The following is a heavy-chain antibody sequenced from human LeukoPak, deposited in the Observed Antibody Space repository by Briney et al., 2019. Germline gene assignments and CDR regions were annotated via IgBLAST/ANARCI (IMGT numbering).Heavy chain of an antibody. Sequence: GGSLRLSCAASGFTFSSYAMHWVRQAPGKGLQWVAVIWYDGSSKYYADSVKGRFTISRDNSKNTLYLQMNSLRAEDTAVYYCATYYYDSSGYYPDAFDIWGQGTMVTVSS. CDR1: GFTFSSYA. V-gene: IGHV3-33*01. J-gene: IGHJ3*02. CDR3: ATYYYDSSGYYPDAFDI. CDR2: IWYDGSSK. D-gene: IGHD3-22*01.